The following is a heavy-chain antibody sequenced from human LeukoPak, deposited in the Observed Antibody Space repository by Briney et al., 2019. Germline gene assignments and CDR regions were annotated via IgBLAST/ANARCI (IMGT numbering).Heavy chain of an antibody. J-gene: IGHJ5*02. CDR1: GVSFSGYY. V-gene: IGHV4-34*01. D-gene: IGHD2-15*01. CDR3: AREANVVVAANRHWFDP. CDR2: INHSGST. Sequence: SETLSLTCAVYGVSFSGYYWSWIRQPPGKGLEWLGEINHSGSTNYNPSLKSRVTISVDTSKHQFSLKLSSVTAADTAVYYCAREANVVVAANRHWFDPWGQGTLVTVSS.